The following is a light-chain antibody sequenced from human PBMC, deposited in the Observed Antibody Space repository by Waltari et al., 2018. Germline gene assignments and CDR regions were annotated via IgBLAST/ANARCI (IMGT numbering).Light chain of an antibody. CDR3: QHYVRLPAT. J-gene: IGKJ1*01. V-gene: IGKV3-20*01. CDR2: GAS. Sequence: IVLTQSPGTLSLSPGESATLSCRASKTVSRSLAWYQQKPGQAPKLLIYGASTRATGIPDRFTGSGSGTDFSLTISSLEPEDFAIYFCQHYVRLPATFGQGTKVEIK. CDR1: KTVSRS.